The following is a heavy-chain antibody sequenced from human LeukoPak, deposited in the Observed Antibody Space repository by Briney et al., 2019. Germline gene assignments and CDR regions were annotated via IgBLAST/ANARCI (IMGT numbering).Heavy chain of an antibody. D-gene: IGHD3-22*01. J-gene: IGHJ3*02. CDR3: ARRATYYYDSSGYSDAFDI. CDR1: GYTFTSYG. CDR2: VSAYNGNT. Sequence: ASVKVSCKASGYTFTSYGISWVRQAPGQGLEWMGWVSAYNGNTNYAQKFQGRVTITADKSTSTAYMELSSLRSEDTAVYYCARRATYYYDSSGYSDAFDIWGQGTMVTVSS. V-gene: IGHV1-18*01.